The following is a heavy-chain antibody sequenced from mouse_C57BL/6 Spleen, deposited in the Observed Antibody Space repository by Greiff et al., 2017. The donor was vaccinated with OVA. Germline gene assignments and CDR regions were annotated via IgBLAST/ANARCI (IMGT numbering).Heavy chain of an antibody. V-gene: IGHV1-69*01. CDR2: IDPSDSYT. J-gene: IGHJ2*01. D-gene: IGHD2-12*01. CDR3: ARSSVTSAFCY. Sequence: VQLQQPGAELVMPGASVKLSCKASGYTFTSYWMHWVKQRPGQGLEWIGEIDPSDSYTNYNQKFKGKSTLTVDKSSSTAYIELSRLTSEDTAVYYGARSSVTSAFCYWGQGTTLTVSS. CDR1: GYTFTSYW.